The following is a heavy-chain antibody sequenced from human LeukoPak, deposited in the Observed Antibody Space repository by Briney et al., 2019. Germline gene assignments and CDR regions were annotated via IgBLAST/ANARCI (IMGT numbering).Heavy chain of an antibody. CDR2: ITGDDDNT. J-gene: IGHJ4*02. Sequence: PGGSLRLSCAASGFTFSSYGMTWVRQAPGKGLEWVSGITGDDDNTHYADSVKGRFTISRDKSKNTLYLQMNSLRAEDTALYFCVKGAWGTILDYWGQGTLVTVSS. V-gene: IGHV3-23*01. D-gene: IGHD1-1*01. CDR3: VKGAWGTILDY. CDR1: GFTFSSYG.